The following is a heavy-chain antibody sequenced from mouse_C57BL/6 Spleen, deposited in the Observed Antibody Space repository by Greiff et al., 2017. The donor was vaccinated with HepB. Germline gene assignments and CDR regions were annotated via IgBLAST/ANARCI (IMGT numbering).Heavy chain of an antibody. V-gene: IGHV1-64*01. CDR2: IHPNSGST. CDR1: GYTFTSYR. Sequence: VQLQQPGAELVKPGASVKLSCKASGYTFTSYRMHWVKQRPGQGLEWIGMIHPNSGSTNYNEKFKSKATLTVDKSSSTAYMQLSSLTSEDSAVYYCARAEESSIYYYGSRYFDVWGKGTTVTVSS. J-gene: IGHJ1*03. CDR3: ARAEESSIYYYGSRYFDV. D-gene: IGHD1-1*01.